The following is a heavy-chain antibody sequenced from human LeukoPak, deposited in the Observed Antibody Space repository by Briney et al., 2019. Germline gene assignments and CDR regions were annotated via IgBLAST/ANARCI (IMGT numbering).Heavy chain of an antibody. J-gene: IGHJ4*02. CDR3: ARNFNDGSGWFD. V-gene: IGHV1-69*13. CDR2: IIPIFGTA. D-gene: IGHD6-19*01. Sequence: GASVTVSCKASGGTLSSYAISWVRQAPGQGLEWMGGIIPIFGTANYAQKFQGRVAITADESTSTAYMELSSLRSEDTAVYYCARNFNDGSGWFDWGQGTLVTVSS. CDR1: GGTLSSYA.